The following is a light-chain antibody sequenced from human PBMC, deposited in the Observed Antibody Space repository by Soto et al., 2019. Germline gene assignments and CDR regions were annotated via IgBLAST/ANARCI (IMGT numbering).Light chain of an antibody. J-gene: IGLJ3*02. CDR3: QTWGTGIRGV. CDR2: LNSDGSH. CDR1: SGHSSYA. Sequence: QSALTQSPSASASLGASVKLTCTLSSGHSSYAIAWHQQQPEKGPRYLMKLNSDGSHSKGDGIPDRFSGSSSGAERYLTISSLQSEDEADYYCQTWGTGIRGVFGGGTKLTVL. V-gene: IGLV4-69*01.